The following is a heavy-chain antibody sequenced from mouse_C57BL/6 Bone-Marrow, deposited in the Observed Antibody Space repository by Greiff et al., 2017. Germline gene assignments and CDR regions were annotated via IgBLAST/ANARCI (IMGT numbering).Heavy chain of an antibody. J-gene: IGHJ2*01. Sequence: VQLQQPGAELVKPGASVKLSCKASGYTFTSYWMHWVKQRPGQGLEWIGMIHPNSGSTNYNEKFKSKATLTVDKSSSTAYMQLSRLTSEDSAVYYCALITTVVALDYWGQGTTLTVAS. V-gene: IGHV1-64*01. D-gene: IGHD1-1*01. CDR1: GYTFTSYW. CDR2: IHPNSGST. CDR3: ALITTVVALDY.